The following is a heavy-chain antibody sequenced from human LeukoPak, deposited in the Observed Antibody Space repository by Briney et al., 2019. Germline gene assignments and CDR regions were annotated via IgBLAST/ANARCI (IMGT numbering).Heavy chain of an antibody. Sequence: GGSLRLSCAASGFTFSSYAMSWVRQAPGKGLEWVAVIWYDGSNKYYADSVKGRFTISRDNSKNTLYLQMNSLRAEDTAVYYCAKDSPNYYDSSGYHPWGQGTLVTVSS. CDR3: AKDSPNYYDSSGYHP. V-gene: IGHV3-33*06. J-gene: IGHJ5*02. D-gene: IGHD3-22*01. CDR2: IWYDGSNK. CDR1: GFTFSSYA.